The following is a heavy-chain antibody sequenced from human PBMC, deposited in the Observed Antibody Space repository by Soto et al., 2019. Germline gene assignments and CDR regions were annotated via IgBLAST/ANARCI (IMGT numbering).Heavy chain of an antibody. CDR1: GFTFGRYA. J-gene: IGHJ3*01. D-gene: IGHD3-3*01. Sequence: EVQLFESGGGLVQPGRSLRLSCAASGFTFGRYAMTWVRQAPGKGLEWVSGINGNGGDTYYADSVKGRFTISRDNPKNTVYLQMNSLRVEDTAVYYCAKIYDFWSRHHDSFVVWGQGNLVIVSS. V-gene: IGHV3-23*01. CDR2: INGNGGDT. CDR3: AKIYDFWSRHHDSFVV.